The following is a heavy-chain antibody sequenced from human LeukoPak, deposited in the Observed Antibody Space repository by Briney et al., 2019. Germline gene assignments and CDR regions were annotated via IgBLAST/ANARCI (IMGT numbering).Heavy chain of an antibody. D-gene: IGHD4-17*01. CDR2: IITSGRNT. CDR3: ARASPYGWPHYYYYYMDV. J-gene: IGHJ6*03. Sequence: PGGSLRLSCAASGFTFSHYDMTWVRQAPGKGLEWVSGIITSGRNTYYADSVKGRFTISRDNAKNSLYLQMNSLRAEDTAVYYCARASPYGWPHYYYYYMDVWGKGTTVTVSS. CDR1: GFTFSHYD. V-gene: IGHV3-21*01.